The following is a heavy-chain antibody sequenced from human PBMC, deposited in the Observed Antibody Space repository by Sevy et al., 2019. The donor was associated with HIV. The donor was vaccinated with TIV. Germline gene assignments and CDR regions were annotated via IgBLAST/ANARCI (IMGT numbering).Heavy chain of an antibody. D-gene: IGHD3-3*01. CDR1: GFTFSSYS. CDR3: ARGYYDFWSGPPATKAYNWFDP. CDR2: ISSSSSTI. V-gene: IGHV3-48*01. J-gene: IGHJ5*02. Sequence: GGSLRLSCAASGFTFSSYSMNWVRQAPGKGLEWVSYISSSSSTIYYADSVKGRFTISRDNAKNSLYLQMNSLRAVDTAVYYCARGYYDFWSGPPATKAYNWFDPWGQGTLVTVSS.